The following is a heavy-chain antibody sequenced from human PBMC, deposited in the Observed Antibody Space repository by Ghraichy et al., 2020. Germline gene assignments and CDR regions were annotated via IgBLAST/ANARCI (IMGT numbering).Heavy chain of an antibody. CDR2: IIFGIA. D-gene: IGHD6-13*01. V-gene: IGHV1-69*10. Sequence: SVKVSCKASGVTFSNSVMRWVRQAPGQGLEWMGGIIFGIANYAQKFQGRVTIGADTSTSTVYMELSSLRSQDTAIYFCARGVPAAAGTNFFDYWGQGTLVTVSS. J-gene: IGHJ4*02. CDR3: ARGVPAAAGTNFFDY. CDR1: GVTFSNSV.